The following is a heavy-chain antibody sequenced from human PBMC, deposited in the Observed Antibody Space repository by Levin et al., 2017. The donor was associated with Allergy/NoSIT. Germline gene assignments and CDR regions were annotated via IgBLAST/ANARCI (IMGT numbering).Heavy chain of an antibody. Sequence: GGSLRPSCAATGFTFRDSWMTGVRQTPGRGLKWVANIDQDGSQKYYVDSVKGRFTISRDNAKNTVDLQMNYLRDDDTAVYYCARKLRGRSAYNACDVWGHGTMVT. D-gene: IGHD3-16*01. CDR2: IDQDGSQK. CDR1: GFTFRDSW. CDR3: ARKLRGRSAYNACDV. V-gene: IGHV3-7*03. J-gene: IGHJ3*01.